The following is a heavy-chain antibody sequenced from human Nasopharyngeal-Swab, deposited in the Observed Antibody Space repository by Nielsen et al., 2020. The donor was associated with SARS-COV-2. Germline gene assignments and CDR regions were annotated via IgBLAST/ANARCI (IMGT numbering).Heavy chain of an antibody. J-gene: IGHJ4*02. Sequence: SETLSLTCTVSGGSISSSSYYWGWIRQPPGKGLEWIGSIYYSGSTYYNPSLKSRVTISVDTSKNQFSLKLSSVTAADTAVYYCARQEEGGSNWGQGTLVTVSS. D-gene: IGHD1-26*01. CDR2: IYYSGST. CDR3: ARQEEGGSN. V-gene: IGHV4-39*01. CDR1: GGSISSSSYY.